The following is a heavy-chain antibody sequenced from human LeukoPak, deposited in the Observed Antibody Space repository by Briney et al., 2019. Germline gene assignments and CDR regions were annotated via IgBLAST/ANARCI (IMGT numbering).Heavy chain of an antibody. CDR2: IIWDGSKK. CDR1: GFTFSHYG. J-gene: IGHJ4*02. CDR3: AKDYGYYFASGSSHFEY. D-gene: IGHD3-10*01. V-gene: IGHV3-30*18. Sequence: PGRSLRLSCAASGFTFSHYGMHWVRQAPGKGLEWVAVIIWDGSKKYYADSVNGRFTISRDNSKNTLSLQMNNLGAEDTAVYYCAKDYGYYFASGSSHFEYWGQGTLVTVSS.